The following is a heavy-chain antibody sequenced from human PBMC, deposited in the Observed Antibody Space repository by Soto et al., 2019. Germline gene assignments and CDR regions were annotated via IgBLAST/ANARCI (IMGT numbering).Heavy chain of an antibody. V-gene: IGHV1-8*01. Sequence: QVQLVQSGAEVKKPGASVKVSCKASGYTFTSYDIKWVRQATGQGLERMGWMNPNSGNTGYAQKFQGRVTMTRNTSISTAYMELSSLRSEDTAVYYCARERTGTTSMDVWGQGTTVTVSS. CDR1: GYTFTSYD. CDR3: ARERTGTTSMDV. J-gene: IGHJ6*02. D-gene: IGHD1-1*01. CDR2: MNPNSGNT.